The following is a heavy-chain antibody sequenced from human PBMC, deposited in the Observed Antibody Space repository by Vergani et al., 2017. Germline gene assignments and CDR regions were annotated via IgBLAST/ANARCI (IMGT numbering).Heavy chain of an antibody. CDR3: AKYLRDSTDGLPDS. Sequence: QVQLVESGGGVVQPGRSLRLSCAASGFTFRSFSMHWVRQAPGKGLEWLAYIGKDGINTRYRDAVKGRFTVSRDNSKDILYLQMDSLRSEDTALYYCAKYLRDSTDGLPDSWGPGTLVIVSS. CDR2: IGKDGINT. V-gene: IGHV3-30*02. J-gene: IGHJ4*02. D-gene: IGHD2-21*02. CDR1: GFTFRSFS.